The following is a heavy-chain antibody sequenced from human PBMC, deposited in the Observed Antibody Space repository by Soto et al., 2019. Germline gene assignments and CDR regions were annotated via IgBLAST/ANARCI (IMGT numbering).Heavy chain of an antibody. CDR2: IYYSGST. Sequence: SETPSVTSTVSDVSVSSGIYYWRWIRQPPGKGLEWIGYIYYSGSTNYNPSLKSRVTISVDTSKNQFSLKLSSVTAADTAVYYCASSNIAAAGFYYYVMDLLGRGTTVTGSS. V-gene: IGHV4-61*01. CDR1: DVSVSSGIYY. J-gene: IGHJ6*02. D-gene: IGHD6-13*01. CDR3: ASSNIAAAGFYYYVMDL.